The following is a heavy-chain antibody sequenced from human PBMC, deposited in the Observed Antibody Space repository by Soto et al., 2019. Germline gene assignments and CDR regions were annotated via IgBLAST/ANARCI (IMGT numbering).Heavy chain of an antibody. CDR3: AKVMCGDCYSGQITPFDY. Sequence: PGGSLRLSCAASGFTFSSYAMSWVRQAPGKGLEWVSAISGSGGSTYYADSVKGRFTISRDNSKNTLYLQMNSLRAEDTAVYYCAKVMCGDCYSGQITPFDYWGQGTLVTVSS. V-gene: IGHV3-23*01. D-gene: IGHD2-21*02. CDR1: GFTFSSYA. CDR2: ISGSGGST. J-gene: IGHJ4*02.